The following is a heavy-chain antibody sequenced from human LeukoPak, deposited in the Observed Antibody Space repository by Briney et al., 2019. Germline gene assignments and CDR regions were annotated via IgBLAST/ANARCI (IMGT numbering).Heavy chain of an antibody. D-gene: IGHD6-6*01. CDR2: INSDGSST. J-gene: IGHJ4*02. V-gene: IGHV3-74*01. Sequence: PGGSLTLSCAASGFTFSSYWMHWVRQAPGKGLVWVSRINSDGSSTSYADSVKGRFTISRDNAKNTLYLQMNSLRAEDTAVYYYAREDEYSSSPGIDYWGQGTLVTVSS. CDR1: GFTFSSYW. CDR3: AREDEYSSSPGIDY.